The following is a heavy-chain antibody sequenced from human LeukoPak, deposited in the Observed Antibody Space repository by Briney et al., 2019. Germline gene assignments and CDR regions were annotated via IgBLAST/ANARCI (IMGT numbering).Heavy chain of an antibody. CDR2: ISYDGSNK. J-gene: IGHJ4*02. CDR3: ARDREDYGDYWGLDY. D-gene: IGHD4-17*01. V-gene: IGHV3-30*04. Sequence: GGSLRLSCAASGFTFSSYAMHWVRQAPGKGLEWVAVISYDGSNKYYADSVKGRFTISRDNSKNTLYLQMNSLRAEDTAVYYCARDREDYGDYWGLDYWGQGTLVTVSS. CDR1: GFTFSSYA.